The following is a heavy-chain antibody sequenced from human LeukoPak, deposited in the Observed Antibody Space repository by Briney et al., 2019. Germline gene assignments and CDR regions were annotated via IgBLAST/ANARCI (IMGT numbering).Heavy chain of an antibody. V-gene: IGHV4-39*07. CDR1: GGSISSSSYY. CDR2: IYYSGST. CDR3: ARDAHCTGVSCYSPYNWFDP. D-gene: IGHD2-15*01. Sequence: SETLSLTCTVSGGSISSSSYYWGWIRQPPGKGLEWIGSIYYSGSTYYNPSLQSRVTISVDTAKNQFSLKVTSVTAADTAAYYCARDAHCTGVSCYSPYNWFDPWGQGTLVTVSS. J-gene: IGHJ5*02.